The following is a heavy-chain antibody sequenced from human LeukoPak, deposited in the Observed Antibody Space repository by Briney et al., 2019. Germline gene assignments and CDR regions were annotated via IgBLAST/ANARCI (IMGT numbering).Heavy chain of an antibody. V-gene: IGHV4-39*01. CDR2: IYYSGST. Sequence: PSETLSLTCTVSGGSISSSSYYWGWIRQPPGKGLEWIGSIYYSGSTYYNPSLKSRATISVDTSKNQFSLKLSSVTAADTAVYYCARLIIAYWYFDLWGRGTLVTVSS. CDR1: GGSISSSSYY. D-gene: IGHD3-16*01. J-gene: IGHJ2*01. CDR3: ARLIIAYWYFDL.